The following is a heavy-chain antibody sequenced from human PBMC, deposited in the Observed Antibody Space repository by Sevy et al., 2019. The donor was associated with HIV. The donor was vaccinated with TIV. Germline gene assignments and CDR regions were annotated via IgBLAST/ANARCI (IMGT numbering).Heavy chain of an antibody. CDR2: IKSKTDGGTT. CDR3: FGSGSRDAFDI. CDR1: GFTFSNAW. Sequence: GGSLRLSCAASGFTFSNAWMSWVRQAPGKGLEWVGLIKSKTDGGTTDYAAPVKGRFTISRDDSKNTLYLQMNSLKTEDTAVYYCFGSGSRDAFDIWGQGTMVTVSS. D-gene: IGHD3-10*01. J-gene: IGHJ3*02. V-gene: IGHV3-15*01.